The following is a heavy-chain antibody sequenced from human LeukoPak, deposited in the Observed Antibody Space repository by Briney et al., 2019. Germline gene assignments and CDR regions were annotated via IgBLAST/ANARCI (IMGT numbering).Heavy chain of an antibody. CDR3: AKDNGYSYGNLDY. Sequence: PGRSLRLSCAASGFTFSSYGMHWVRQAPGKGLEWVAVISYDGSNKYYADSVKGRFTISRDNSKNTLYLQMNSLRAEDTAVYHCAKDNGYSYGNLDYWGQGTLVTVSS. J-gene: IGHJ4*02. CDR2: ISYDGSNK. V-gene: IGHV3-30*18. CDR1: GFTFSSYG. D-gene: IGHD5-18*01.